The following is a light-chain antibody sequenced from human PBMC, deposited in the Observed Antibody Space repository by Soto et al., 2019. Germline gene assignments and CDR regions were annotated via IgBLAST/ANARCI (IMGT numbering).Light chain of an antibody. CDR1: QSVSSY. V-gene: IGKV3-11*01. CDR2: DAS. J-gene: IGKJ4*01. CDR3: QQRSNWLLT. Sequence: EIVLTQSPATLSLPPGERATLSCRASQSVSSYLAWYQQKPGQAPRLLIYDASNRATGIPARFSGSGSGTDFTLTISSLEPEDFAVYYCQQRSNWLLTFGGGTKVDI.